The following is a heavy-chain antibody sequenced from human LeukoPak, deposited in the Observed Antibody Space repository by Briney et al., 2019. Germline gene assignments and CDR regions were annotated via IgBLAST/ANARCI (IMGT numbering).Heavy chain of an antibody. CDR2: INPNSGGT. D-gene: IGHD6-6*01. CDR3: ARGRTARPFYYYMDV. J-gene: IGHJ6*03. Sequence: ASVKVSCKASGYTFTGYYMHWLRQAPGQGLEWVGRINPNSGGTNYAQKFQGRVTMTRDTSISTAYMELSRLRSDDTAVYYCARGRTARPFYYYMDVWGKGTTVTVSS. CDR1: GYTFTGYY. V-gene: IGHV1-2*06.